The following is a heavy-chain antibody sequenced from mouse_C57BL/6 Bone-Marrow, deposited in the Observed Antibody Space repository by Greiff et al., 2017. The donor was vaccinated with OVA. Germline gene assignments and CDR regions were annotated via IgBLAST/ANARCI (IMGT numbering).Heavy chain of an antibody. CDR2: ILPGSGST. D-gene: IGHD2-5*01. V-gene: IGHV1-9*01. CDR3: AIYYSNYDPSAMDY. J-gene: IGHJ4*01. Sequence: QVHVKQSGAELLKPGASVKLSCKATGYTFTGYWIEWVKQRPGHGLEWIGEILPGSGSTNYNEKFKGKATFTADTSSNTAYMQLSSLTTEDSAIYYCAIYYSNYDPSAMDYWGQGTSVTVSS. CDR1: GYTFTGYW.